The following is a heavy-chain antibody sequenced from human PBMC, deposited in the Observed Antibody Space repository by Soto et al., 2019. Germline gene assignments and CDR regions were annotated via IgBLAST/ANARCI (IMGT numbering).Heavy chain of an antibody. D-gene: IGHD6-13*01. J-gene: IGHJ5*02. Sequence: SVKISCKTSGGTFSKHAINWVRQAPGQGLEWMGGIIPLFGTTNYAQKFKGRVTISADESTSTAYMELSSLTSEDAAVYYCARAAIDGRRWYVWFDPWGRGSRVTVAS. CDR2: IIPLFGTT. V-gene: IGHV1-69*13. CDR1: GGTFSKHA. CDR3: ARAAIDGRRWYVWFDP.